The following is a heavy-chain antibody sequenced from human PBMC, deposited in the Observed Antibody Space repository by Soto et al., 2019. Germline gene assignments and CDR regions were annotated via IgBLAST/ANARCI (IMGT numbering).Heavy chain of an antibody. D-gene: IGHD4-17*01. CDR1: GFTFSSYG. J-gene: IGHJ4*02. V-gene: IGHV3-30*18. Sequence: QVQLVESGGGVVQPGRSLRLSCAASGFTFSSYGMHWVRQAPGKGLEWVAVISYDGSNKYYADSVKGRFTISRDNSKSTLYLQMNSLRAEDTAVYYCAKGFLGGHDYGDLFGYWGQGTLVTVSS. CDR3: AKGFLGGHDYGDLFGY. CDR2: ISYDGSNK.